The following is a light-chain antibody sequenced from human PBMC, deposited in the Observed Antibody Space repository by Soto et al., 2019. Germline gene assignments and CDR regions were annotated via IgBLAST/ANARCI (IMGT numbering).Light chain of an antibody. J-gene: IGKJ5*01. CDR1: QAINTY. V-gene: IGKV3D-11*01. CDR3: QQRSNWPIT. CDR2: DAS. Sequence: EIVLTQSPATLSLSPGERATLSCRASQAINTYLAWYQQKPGQAPRLLIYDASNRAKGIPARFSGSGPGTDFTLTISSLEPEDFAVYYCQQRSNWPITFGQVTRLEIK.